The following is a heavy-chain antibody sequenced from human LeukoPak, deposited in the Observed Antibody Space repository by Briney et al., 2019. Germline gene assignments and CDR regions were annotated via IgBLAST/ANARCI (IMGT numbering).Heavy chain of an antibody. V-gene: IGHV3-48*01. CDR2: ISSSSSTI. CDR3: ARLRLPYYYYYYMDV. Sequence: GGSLRLSCAASGFTFSSYSMNWVRQAPGKGLEWVSYISSSSSTIYYADSVKGRFTISRDNAKNSLYLQMNSLRAEDTAAYYCARLRLPYYYYYYMDVWGKGTTVTVSS. CDR1: GFTFSSYS. J-gene: IGHJ6*03.